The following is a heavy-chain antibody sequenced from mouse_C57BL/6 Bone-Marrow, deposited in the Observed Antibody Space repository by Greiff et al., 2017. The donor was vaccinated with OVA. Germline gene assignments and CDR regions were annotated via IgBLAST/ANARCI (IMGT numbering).Heavy chain of an antibody. Sequence: VQLQQSGPELVKPGASVKISCKASGYSFTGYYMNWVKQSPEKSLEWIGEINPSTGGTTYNQKFKAKATLTVDKSSSTAYMQLKSLTSEDSAVYYCATSRGIYYGYDYAMDYWGQGTSVTVSS. V-gene: IGHV1-42*01. CDR2: INPSTGGT. D-gene: IGHD2-2*01. CDR3: ATSRGIYYGYDYAMDY. CDR1: GYSFTGYY. J-gene: IGHJ4*01.